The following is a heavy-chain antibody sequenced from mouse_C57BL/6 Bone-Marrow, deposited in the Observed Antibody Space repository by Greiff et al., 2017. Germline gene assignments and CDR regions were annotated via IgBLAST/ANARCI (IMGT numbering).Heavy chain of an antibody. Sequence: QVQLQQPGAELVMPGASVKLSCKASGYTFTSYWMHWVKQRPGQGLEWIGEIAPSDSYTNYNQKFKGKSTLTVDKSSSTAYMQLSSLTSADSAVYFCAYGSSYDYCDYWGQGTTLTVSA. CDR2: IAPSDSYT. V-gene: IGHV1-69*01. CDR1: GYTFTSYW. CDR3: AYGSSYDYCDY. J-gene: IGHJ2*01. D-gene: IGHD1-1*01.